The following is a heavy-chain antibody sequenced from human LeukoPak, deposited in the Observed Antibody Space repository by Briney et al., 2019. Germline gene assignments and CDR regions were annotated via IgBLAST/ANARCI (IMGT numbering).Heavy chain of an antibody. CDR2: INPSDVIT. Sequence: ASVKVSCKASGYTFTSYYMHWVRQAPGQGLEWMGIINPSDVITTYAQRFQGRVTMTRDASTSTVYMELSSLRSEDTAVYYCARGGRYYYYGMDVWGQGTTVTVSS. V-gene: IGHV1-46*01. J-gene: IGHJ6*02. CDR1: GYTFTSYY. CDR3: ARGGRYYYYGMDV.